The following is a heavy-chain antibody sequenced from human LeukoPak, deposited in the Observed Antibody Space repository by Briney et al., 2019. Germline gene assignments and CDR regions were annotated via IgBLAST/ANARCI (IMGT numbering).Heavy chain of an antibody. D-gene: IGHD5-18*01. CDR2: ISSSSSYI. J-gene: IGHJ4*02. Sequence: GGSLRLSCAASGFTFSSYSMNWVRQAPGKGLEWVSSISSSSSYIYYADSVKGRFTISRDNAKNSLYLQMNSLRAEDTALYYCARGVSTAMVTCFDYWGQGTLVTVSS. V-gene: IGHV3-21*04. CDR3: ARGVSTAMVTCFDY. CDR1: GFTFSSYS.